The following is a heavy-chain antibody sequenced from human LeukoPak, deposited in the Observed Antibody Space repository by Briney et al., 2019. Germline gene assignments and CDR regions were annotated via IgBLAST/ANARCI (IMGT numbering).Heavy chain of an antibody. D-gene: IGHD6-6*01. Sequence: SGPTLMNPTQTLTLTCTSSGFSLSTSGVCVSWIRQPPGKALEWLALIDWDDEKFYRTSLKTRLTISKDTSKNQVVLTVTNMAPVDTATYYCARTGHVPALYYFDYWGQGNLVTVSS. V-gene: IGHV2-70*13. CDR1: GFSLSTSGVC. CDR3: ARTGHVPALYYFDY. CDR2: IDWDDEK. J-gene: IGHJ4*02.